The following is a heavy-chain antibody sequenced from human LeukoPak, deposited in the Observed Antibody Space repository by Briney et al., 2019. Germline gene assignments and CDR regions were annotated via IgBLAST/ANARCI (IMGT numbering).Heavy chain of an antibody. J-gene: IGHJ3*02. D-gene: IGHD3-16*01. CDR1: GFTFSSYA. Sequence: PGGSLRLSCAASGFTFSSYAMHWVRQAPGKGLEWVAVISYDGSNKYYADSVKGRFTISRDNSKNTLYLQMNSLRAEDTAVYYCARERVFGGVRSSAFDIWGQGTMVTVSS. CDR2: ISYDGSNK. V-gene: IGHV3-30-3*01. CDR3: ARERVFGGVRSSAFDI.